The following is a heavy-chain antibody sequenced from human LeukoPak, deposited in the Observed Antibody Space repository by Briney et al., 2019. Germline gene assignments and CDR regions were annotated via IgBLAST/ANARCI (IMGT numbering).Heavy chain of an antibody. Sequence: GASVKVSCKASGYTFTSYGISWVRQAPGQGLEWMGWISAYNGNTNYAQKLQGRVTMTTDTSTSTAYMELRSLRSDDTAVYYCARDVQVATYAYYYYYYMDVWGKGTTVTVSS. V-gene: IGHV1-18*01. J-gene: IGHJ6*03. D-gene: IGHD5-12*01. CDR2: ISAYNGNT. CDR1: GYTFTSYG. CDR3: ARDVQVATYAYYYYYYMDV.